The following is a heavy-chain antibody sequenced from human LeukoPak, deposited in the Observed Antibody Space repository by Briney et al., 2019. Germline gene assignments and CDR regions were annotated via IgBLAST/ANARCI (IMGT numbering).Heavy chain of an antibody. CDR3: ARDPPNGITGIGY. V-gene: IGHV3-48*03. D-gene: IGHD1-20*01. CDR1: GFTFSSYE. CDR2: ISSSGSTI. J-gene: IGHJ4*02. Sequence: GGSLRLSCAASGFTFSSYEMNWVRQAPGKGLERVSNISSSGSTIYYADSVKGRFTISRDNAKNSLYLQMNSLRAEDTAVYYCARDPPNGITGIGYWGQGTLVTVSS.